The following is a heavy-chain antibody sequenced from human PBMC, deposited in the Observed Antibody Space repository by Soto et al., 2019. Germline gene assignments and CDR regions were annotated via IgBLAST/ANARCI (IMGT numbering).Heavy chain of an antibody. V-gene: IGHV4-30-4*01. D-gene: IGHD6-6*01. Sequence: QVQLQESGPGLVKPSQTLSLTCTVSGDSISSDDYYWSWIRQPPGKGLEWIGYIYHSGSTYYKSSLKSRVIISVDTPKNQFSLKMSSVTAADTAVYYCARVQGIAARRPPYYFDYWGQGILVTVSS. CDR1: GDSISSDDYY. CDR2: IYHSGST. J-gene: IGHJ4*02. CDR3: ARVQGIAARRPPYYFDY.